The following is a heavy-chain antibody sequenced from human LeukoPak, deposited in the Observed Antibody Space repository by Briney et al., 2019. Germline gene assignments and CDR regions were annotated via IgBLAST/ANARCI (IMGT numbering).Heavy chain of an antibody. CDR1: GGTFSSYA. D-gene: IGHD3-3*01. Sequence: SVKVSCKASGGTFSSYAISWVRQAPGQGLEWMGRIIPILGIADYAQKFQGRVTITADKSTSTAYMELSSLRSEDTAVYYCAGLFWSGYSWDLYYFDYWGQGTLVTVSS. CDR2: IIPILGIA. CDR3: AGLFWSGYSWDLYYFDY. J-gene: IGHJ4*02. V-gene: IGHV1-69*04.